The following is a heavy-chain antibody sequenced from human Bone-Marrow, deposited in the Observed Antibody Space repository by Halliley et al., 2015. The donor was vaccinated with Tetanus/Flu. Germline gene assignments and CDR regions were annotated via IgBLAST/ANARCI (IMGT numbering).Heavy chain of an antibody. Sequence: WVAVSSSEESIKICAGSVKGRFTISRDNSRDTLFLQMDSLRIDDTAIYYCARDPILGAPDFMDLWGLGTLVTVSS. CDR3: ARDPILGAPDFMDL. V-gene: IGHV3-30-3*01. D-gene: IGHD1-26*01. J-gene: IGHJ5*02. CDR2: SSSEESIK.